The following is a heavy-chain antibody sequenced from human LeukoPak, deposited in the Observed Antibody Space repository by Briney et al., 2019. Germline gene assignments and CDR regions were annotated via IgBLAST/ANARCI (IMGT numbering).Heavy chain of an antibody. D-gene: IGHD2-2*01. V-gene: IGHV3-7*05. CDR2: IKQDGREK. CDR1: GFSLSTYL. CDR3: ARGGWYQLP. J-gene: IGHJ4*02. Sequence: GGSLRLSCAASGFSLSTYLMSWGREAPGKGPEWVANIKQDGREKNYVDSVKGRVTISRDNARNSLYLQMNSLRAEDTAVYYCARGGWYQLPWGQGTLVTISS.